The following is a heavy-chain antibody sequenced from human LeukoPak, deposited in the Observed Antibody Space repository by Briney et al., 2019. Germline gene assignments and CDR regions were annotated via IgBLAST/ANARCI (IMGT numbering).Heavy chain of an antibody. Sequence: ASVKVSCKVSGYTLTELSMHWVRQAPGKGLEWMGWINPNSGGTNYAQKFQGRVTMTRDTSISTAYMELSRLRSDDTAVYYCARTVVVPAAIDYWGQGTLVTVSS. CDR1: GYTLTELS. J-gene: IGHJ4*02. D-gene: IGHD2-2*01. CDR2: INPNSGGT. V-gene: IGHV1-2*02. CDR3: ARTVVVPAAIDY.